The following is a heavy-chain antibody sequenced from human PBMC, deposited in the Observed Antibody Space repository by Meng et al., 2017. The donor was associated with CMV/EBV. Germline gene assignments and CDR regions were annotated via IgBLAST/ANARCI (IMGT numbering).Heavy chain of an antibody. Sequence: GGPLRLSCAASGFTFSSYWMSWVRQAPGKGLEWVANIKQDGSEKYYADSVKGRFTISRDNSKNTLYLQMNSLRAEDTAVYYCARFPYYDFWSGYYTWVGGPPNSIDYWGQGTLVTVSS. J-gene: IGHJ4*02. V-gene: IGHV3-7*01. D-gene: IGHD3-3*01. CDR2: IKQDGSEK. CDR3: ARFPYYDFWSGYYTWVGGPPNSIDY. CDR1: GFTFSSYW.